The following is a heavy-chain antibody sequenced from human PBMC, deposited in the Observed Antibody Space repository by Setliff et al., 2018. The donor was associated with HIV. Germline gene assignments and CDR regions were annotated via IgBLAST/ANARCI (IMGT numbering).Heavy chain of an antibody. CDR1: GGSMTGQY. V-gene: IGHV4-59*11. J-gene: IGHJ4*02. CDR2: IYSTGNT. CDR3: AKGPRGLGLTYYFDY. Sequence: SETLSLTCTVSGGSMTGQYWSWIRQPPGKGLEWIGYIYSTGNTYYSPSLKSRVTMFADTSKNQFSLRLSPVTVADTAIYYCAKGPRGLGLTYYFDYWAQGSQVTVSS. D-gene: IGHD7-27*01.